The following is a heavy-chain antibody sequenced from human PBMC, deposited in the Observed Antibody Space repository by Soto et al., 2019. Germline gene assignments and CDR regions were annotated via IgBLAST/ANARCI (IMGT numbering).Heavy chain of an antibody. CDR2: ISGSAGST. J-gene: IGHJ4*01. CDR3: AKAGGAAGTVDYFDY. V-gene: IGHV3-23*01. CDR1: GFTFNNYA. D-gene: IGHD6-13*01. Sequence: LRLSCAASGFTFNNYAINWVRQSPGKGLEWVSVISGSAGSTYYADSVKGRFTITRDNSKNTLYLQMSSLRAEDTAVYYCAKAGGAAGTVDYFDYWGHGTLVTVSS.